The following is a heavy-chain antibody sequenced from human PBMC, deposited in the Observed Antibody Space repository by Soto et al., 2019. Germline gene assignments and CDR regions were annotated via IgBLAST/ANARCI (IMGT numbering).Heavy chain of an antibody. CDR3: VKGQAMPGYYYYYGMDV. CDR1: GFTSSSYA. Sequence: GGSLRLSCSASGFTSSSYAMHWVRQAPGKGLEYVSAISSNGGSTYYADSVKGRFTISRDNSKNTLYLQMSSLRAEDTAVYYCVKGQAMPGYYYYYGMDVWGQGTTVTVSS. D-gene: IGHD2-2*01. J-gene: IGHJ6*02. V-gene: IGHV3-64D*08. CDR2: ISSNGGST.